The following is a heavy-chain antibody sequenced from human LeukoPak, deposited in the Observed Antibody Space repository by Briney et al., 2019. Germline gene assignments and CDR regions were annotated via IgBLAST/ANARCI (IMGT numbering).Heavy chain of an antibody. CDR1: GGTFSSYA. V-gene: IGHV1-69*05. Sequence: ASVKVSCKASGGTFSSYAISWVRQAPGQGLEWMGGIIPIFGTANYAQKFQGRVTITTDDSTSTAYMELSSLRSEDTAVYYCARHGYYDILTGPNGLDYWGQGTLVTVSS. J-gene: IGHJ4*02. D-gene: IGHD3-9*01. CDR2: IIPIFGTA. CDR3: ARHGYYDILTGPNGLDY.